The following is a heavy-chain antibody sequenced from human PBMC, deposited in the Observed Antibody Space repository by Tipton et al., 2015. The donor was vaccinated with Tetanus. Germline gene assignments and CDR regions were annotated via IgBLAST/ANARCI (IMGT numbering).Heavy chain of an antibody. CDR1: GFTVSDNY. Sequence: SLRLSCVASGFTVSDNYMSWVRQAPGKGLEWVSVIDSGGKTSYADSVKGRFTISRDSPKNILYLQMNGLRGDDTAAYFCAREAICTGAICFGNVMDVWGQGTTVTVSS. D-gene: IGHD2-8*02. CDR2: IDSGGKT. V-gene: IGHV3-53*01. J-gene: IGHJ6*02. CDR3: AREAICTGAICFGNVMDV.